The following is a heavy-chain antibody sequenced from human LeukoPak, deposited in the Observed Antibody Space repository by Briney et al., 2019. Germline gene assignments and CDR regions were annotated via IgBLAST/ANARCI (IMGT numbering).Heavy chain of an antibody. J-gene: IGHJ4*02. CDR1: GFTVSSNY. CDR3: ARTYNYGGNSDY. CDR2: IYSGGST. V-gene: IGHV3-66*01. D-gene: IGHD4-23*01. Sequence: GGSLRLSCAASGFTVSSNYMSWVRQAPGKGLEWVSVIYSGGSTYYADSVKGRFTISRDNSKNTLYLQMYSLRAEDTAVYYCARTYNYGGNSDYWGQGTLVTVSS.